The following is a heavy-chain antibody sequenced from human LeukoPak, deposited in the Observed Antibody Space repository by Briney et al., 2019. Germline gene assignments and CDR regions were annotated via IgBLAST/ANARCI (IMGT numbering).Heavy chain of an antibody. V-gene: IGHV3-33*01. CDR3: ARDRGIAAAGTDY. CDR2: IWYDGSNK. Sequence: PGGSLRLSCAASGFTFSSYVTHWVRQAPGKGLEWVAVIWYDGSNKYYADSVKGRFTISRDNSNNTLYLQMNSLRAEDAAVYYCARDRGIAAAGTDYWGQGTLVSVSS. CDR1: GFTFSSYV. J-gene: IGHJ4*02. D-gene: IGHD6-13*01.